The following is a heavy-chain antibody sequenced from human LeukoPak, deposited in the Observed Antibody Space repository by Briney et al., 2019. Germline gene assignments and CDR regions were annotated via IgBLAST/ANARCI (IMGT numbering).Heavy chain of an antibody. V-gene: IGHV3-30*15. CDR3: ARDMIRGQPDYLDY. J-gene: IGHJ4*02. CDR2: ISYDGKVK. CDR1: GFMFTGFA. D-gene: IGHD3-10*01. Sequence: GGSLRLYCAASGFMFTGFAMHWVRQAPGKGLQWVAVISYDGKVKFYGDSVKGRFTISRDDSTTMLYLQMSSLRPEDTAVYYCARDMIRGQPDYLDYWGQGTLVTVSS.